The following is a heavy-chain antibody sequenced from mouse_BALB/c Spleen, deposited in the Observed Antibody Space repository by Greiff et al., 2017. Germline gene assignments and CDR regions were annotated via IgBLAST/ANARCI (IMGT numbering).Heavy chain of an antibody. CDR1: GFTFSSYA. Sequence: EVQLQESGGGLVKPGGSLKLSCAASGFTFSSYAMSWVRQTPEKRLEWVASISSGGSTYYPDSVKGRFTISRDNARNILYLQMSSLRSEDTAMYYCAREGDGYGYWGQGTTLTVSS. V-gene: IGHV5-6-5*01. CDR3: AREGDGYGY. J-gene: IGHJ2*01. CDR2: ISSGGST. D-gene: IGHD1-2*01.